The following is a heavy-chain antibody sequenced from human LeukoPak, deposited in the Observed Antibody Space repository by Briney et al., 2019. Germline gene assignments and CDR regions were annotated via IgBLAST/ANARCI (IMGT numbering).Heavy chain of an antibody. Sequence: SETLSLICAVSGYSISSGYYWGWIRQPPGRGLEWIGSIYHSGSTYYNPSLKSRVTISVDTSKNQFSLKLSSVTAADTAVYYCARMGYYYGSGSYYNSIYNWFDPWGQGTLVTVSS. CDR3: ARMGYYYGSGSYYNSIYNWFDP. CDR2: IYHSGST. V-gene: IGHV4-38-2*01. J-gene: IGHJ5*02. D-gene: IGHD3-10*01. CDR1: GYSISSGYY.